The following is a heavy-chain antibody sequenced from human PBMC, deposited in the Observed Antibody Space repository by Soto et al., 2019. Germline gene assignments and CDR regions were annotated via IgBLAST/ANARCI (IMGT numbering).Heavy chain of an antibody. CDR2: INSDGGT. V-gene: IGHV3-23*01. J-gene: IGHJ4*02. D-gene: IGHD6-13*01. CDR1: GFTLSSYA. Sequence: SGGSLRLSCVASGFTLSSYAMSWVRQAPGKGLEWVSDINSDGGTDYADSVNGRFTISRDNSKNTLYLLMNSLRAEDTAIYYCAKGQDNSRYLGFDYWGQGTLVTVSS. CDR3: AKGQDNSRYLGFDY.